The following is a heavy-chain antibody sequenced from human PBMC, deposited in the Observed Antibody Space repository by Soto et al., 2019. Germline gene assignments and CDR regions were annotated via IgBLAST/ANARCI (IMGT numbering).Heavy chain of an antibody. D-gene: IGHD2-15*01. CDR2: IYPGDSDT. J-gene: IGHJ6*02. V-gene: IGHV5-51*01. Sequence: PGESLKISCKGSGYSFTSYWIGGVRQMPGKGLEWMGIIYPGDSDTRYSPSFQGQVTISADKSISTAYLQWSSLKASDTAMYYCATSSTVVTGYYYYGMDVWGQGTTVTVSS. CDR1: GYSFTSYW. CDR3: ATSSTVVTGYYYYGMDV.